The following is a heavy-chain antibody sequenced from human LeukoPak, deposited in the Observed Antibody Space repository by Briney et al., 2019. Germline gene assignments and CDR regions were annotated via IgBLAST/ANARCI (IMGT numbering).Heavy chain of an antibody. D-gene: IGHD3-22*01. J-gene: IGHJ4*02. CDR2: IKQDGTEK. CDR3: ARIYYDSSGQD. V-gene: IGHV3-7*01. Sequence: GGSLRLSCAASGFTFSSYWMSWVRQAPGKGLEWVANIKQDGTEKYYVDSVKGRFTISRDNAKNSLYLQMNSLGVEDTAVYYCARIYYDSSGQDWGQGILVTVSS. CDR1: GFTFSSYW.